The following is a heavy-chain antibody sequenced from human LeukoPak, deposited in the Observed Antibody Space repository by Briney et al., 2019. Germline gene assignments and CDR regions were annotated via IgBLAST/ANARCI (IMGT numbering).Heavy chain of an antibody. J-gene: IGHJ3*02. Sequence: GGSLRLSCEASAFTFNKYPMYWVRQAPGKGLEWVALISYDGNNEDYADFVKGRFTISRDNSKNTLYLQMNSLRGEDSAVYYCARPQSIVGATYDAFDIWGQGTMVTVSS. CDR3: ARPQSIVGATYDAFDI. CDR1: AFTFNKYP. D-gene: IGHD1-26*01. V-gene: IGHV3-30-3*01. CDR2: ISYDGNNE.